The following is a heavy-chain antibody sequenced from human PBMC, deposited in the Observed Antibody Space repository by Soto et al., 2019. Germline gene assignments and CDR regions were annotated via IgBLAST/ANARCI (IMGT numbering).Heavy chain of an antibody. D-gene: IGHD2-15*01. CDR2: ISGSGGST. Sequence: GGSLRLSCAASGFTFSSYAMSWVRQAPGKGLEWVSAISGSGGSTYYADSVKGRFTISRDNSKNTLYLQMNSLRAEDTAVYYCAKDYSDIVVVVAACFDIWGQGTMVTVSS. CDR3: AKDYSDIVVVVAACFDI. V-gene: IGHV3-23*01. J-gene: IGHJ3*02. CDR1: GFTFSSYA.